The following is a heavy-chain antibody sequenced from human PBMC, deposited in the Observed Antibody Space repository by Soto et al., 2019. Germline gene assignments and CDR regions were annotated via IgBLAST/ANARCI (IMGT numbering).Heavy chain of an antibody. CDR2: ISSSSSTI. CDR3: ARTETNYDILTGYFDY. CDR1: GFTFSSYS. Sequence: GGSLRLSCAASGFTFSSYSMNWVRQAPGKGLEWVSYISSSSSTIYYADSVKGRFTISRDNAKNSLYLQMNSLRDEDTAVYYCARTETNYDILTGYFDYWGQGTLVTVSS. V-gene: IGHV3-48*02. J-gene: IGHJ4*02. D-gene: IGHD3-9*01.